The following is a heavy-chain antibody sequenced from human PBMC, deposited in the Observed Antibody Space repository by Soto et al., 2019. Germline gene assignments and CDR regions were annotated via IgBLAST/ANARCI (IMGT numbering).Heavy chain of an antibody. CDR2: IYSSENT. CDR3: ARTPLL. Sequence: SETLSLTCSVSGGFVSSSSYSWGWIRQSSGKGLEWIGTIYSSENTYYNPSLLSRVTISVDTSKNEFSLRLSSVTAADTAVYYCARTPLLWGQGTLVTVSS. CDR1: GGFVSSSSYS. V-gene: IGHV4-39*01. J-gene: IGHJ4*02. D-gene: IGHD1-26*01.